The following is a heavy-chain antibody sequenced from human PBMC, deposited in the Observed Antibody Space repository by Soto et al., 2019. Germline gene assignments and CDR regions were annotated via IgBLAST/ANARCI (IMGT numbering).Heavy chain of an antibody. CDR1: GFTFSSYS. CDR2: ISSSSSTI. D-gene: IGHD2-2*01. Sequence: GGSLRLSCAASGFTFSSYSTNWVRQAPGKGLEWVSYISSSSSTIYYADSVKGRFTISRDNAKNSLYLQMNSLRDEDTAVYYCARAYQRRNYYYGMDVWGQGTTVTVSS. CDR3: ARAYQRRNYYYGMDV. V-gene: IGHV3-48*02. J-gene: IGHJ6*02.